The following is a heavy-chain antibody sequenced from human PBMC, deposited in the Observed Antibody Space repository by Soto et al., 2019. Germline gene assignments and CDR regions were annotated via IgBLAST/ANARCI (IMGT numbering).Heavy chain of an antibody. J-gene: IGHJ6*02. CDR1: GFTVSNYG. D-gene: IGHD3-22*01. CDR2: IWYDGSNK. V-gene: IGHV3-33*01. CDR3: ARDISFVTMMVVVHLGGMDV. Sequence: GGSLRLSCAASGFTVSNYGMHWVRQAPGKGLEWVAVIWYDGSNKYYADSVKGRFTISRDNSKNTLYLQMNSLRAEDTAVYYCARDISFVTMMVVVHLGGMDVWGQGTTVTVSS.